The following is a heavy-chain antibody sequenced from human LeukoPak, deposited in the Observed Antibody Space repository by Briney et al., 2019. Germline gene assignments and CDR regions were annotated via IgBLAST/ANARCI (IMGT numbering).Heavy chain of an antibody. Sequence: ASVKVSCTASGYTFTSYGISWVRQAPGQGLEWMGWISADNGNTNYAQKLQGRFTMTTDTSTSTDYMELRRMRSDDTAVYYCARMWGGATSTLTNFDYWGQGTLVTASS. CDR3: ARMWGGATSTLTNFDY. CDR1: GYTFTSYG. J-gene: IGHJ4*02. CDR2: ISADNGNT. D-gene: IGHD1-26*01. V-gene: IGHV1-18*01.